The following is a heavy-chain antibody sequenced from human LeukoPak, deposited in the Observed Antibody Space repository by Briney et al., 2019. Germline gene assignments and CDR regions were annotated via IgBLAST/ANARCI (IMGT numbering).Heavy chain of an antibody. CDR3: ARAKGYCSGGSCYSFDP. Sequence: GESLKISCKGSGYSFTSYWIGWVRQMPGKGLEWMGIIYPGDSDTRYSPSFQGQVTISADKSISTAYLQWSSLKASDTAMYHCARAKGYCSGGSCYSFDPWGQGTLVTVSS. CDR1: GYSFTSYW. D-gene: IGHD2-15*01. J-gene: IGHJ5*02. V-gene: IGHV5-51*01. CDR2: IYPGDSDT.